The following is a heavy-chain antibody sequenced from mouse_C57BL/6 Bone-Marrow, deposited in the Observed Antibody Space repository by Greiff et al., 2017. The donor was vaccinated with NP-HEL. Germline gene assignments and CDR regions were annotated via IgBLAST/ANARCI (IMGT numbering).Heavy chain of an antibody. D-gene: IGHD1-1*02. Sequence: QVQLQQSGAELVRPGTSVKMSCKASGYTFTSYWIGWAKQRPGHGLEWIGDIYPGGGYTNYNEKFKGKATLTEDKSSSTAYMQFSSLTSEDSAIYYCARLPCGGYWFAYWGQGTLVTVSA. V-gene: IGHV1-63*01. CDR3: ARLPCGGYWFAY. CDR1: GYTFTSYW. J-gene: IGHJ3*01. CDR2: IYPGGGYT.